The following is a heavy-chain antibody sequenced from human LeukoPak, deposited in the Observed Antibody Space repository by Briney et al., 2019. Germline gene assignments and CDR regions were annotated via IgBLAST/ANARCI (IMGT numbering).Heavy chain of an antibody. CDR1: GFTFSSYW. Sequence: GGSLRLSCAASGFTFSSYWMSWVRQAPGKGLEWVANIKQDGSEKYYVDSVKGRFTISRDNAKKSLYLRMNSLRAEDTAVYYCARAEPYYYDSGSYFDYWGQGTLVTVSS. CDR3: ARAEPYYYDSGSYFDY. CDR2: IKQDGSEK. J-gene: IGHJ4*02. V-gene: IGHV3-7*01. D-gene: IGHD3-10*01.